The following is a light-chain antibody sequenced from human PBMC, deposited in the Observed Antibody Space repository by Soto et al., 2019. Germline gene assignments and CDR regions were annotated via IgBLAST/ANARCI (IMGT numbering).Light chain of an antibody. Sequence: ALTHPPAVSGSPGQSVTISCTGTSSDVGRYDRVSWYQQSPGTAPKLIIYEVTNRPSGVPDRFSGSKSGNTASLTISGLQAEDEADFYCSSYTSRSRYIFGTGTKVTVL. CDR2: EVT. V-gene: IGLV2-18*02. CDR3: SSYTSRSRYI. CDR1: SSDVGRYDR. J-gene: IGLJ1*01.